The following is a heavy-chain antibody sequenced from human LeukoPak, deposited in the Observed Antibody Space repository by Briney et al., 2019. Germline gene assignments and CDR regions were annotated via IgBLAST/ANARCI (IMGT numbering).Heavy chain of an antibody. CDR2: IIPIHGIA. V-gene: IGHV1-69*02. J-gene: IGHJ4*02. Sequence: SVKVSCKASGGTFISYIISWVRQAPGQGREWMGRIIPIHGIANYAQKFQGRVTITANKSTSTAYMELSRLRSEDTAVYYCARVSDSSGSCDYWGQGTLVTVSS. CDR1: GGTFISYI. CDR3: ARVSDSSGSCDY. D-gene: IGHD3-22*01.